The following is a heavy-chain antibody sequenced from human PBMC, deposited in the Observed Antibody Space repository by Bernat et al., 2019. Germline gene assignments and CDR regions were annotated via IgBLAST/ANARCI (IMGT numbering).Heavy chain of an antibody. CDR1: GFTFSSYW. Sequence: EVQLVESGGGLVQPGGSLRLSCAASGFTFSSYWMSWVRQAPGKGLEWVANIKQDGSEKYYVDSVKGRFTISRDNAKNSLYLQMNSLRAEDTAVYYCARDRNGDYRHYYYGMDVWGQGTTVTVSS. CDR3: ARDRNGDYRHYYYGMDV. V-gene: IGHV3-7*03. J-gene: IGHJ6*02. CDR2: IKQDGSEK. D-gene: IGHD4-17*01.